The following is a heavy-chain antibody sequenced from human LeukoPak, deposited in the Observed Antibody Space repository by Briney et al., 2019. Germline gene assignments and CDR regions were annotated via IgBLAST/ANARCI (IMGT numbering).Heavy chain of an antibody. J-gene: IGHJ6*03. Sequence: ASVKVSCKASGYTFTSYDINWVRQATGQGLEWMGWMNPNSGNTGYAQKFQGRVTMTRNTSISTAYMELSSLRSEDTAVYYCARRIGYYDILTGFYYYYMDVWGKGTTVTISS. D-gene: IGHD3-9*01. CDR3: ARRIGYYDILTGFYYYYMDV. CDR1: GYTFTSYD. CDR2: MNPNSGNT. V-gene: IGHV1-8*01.